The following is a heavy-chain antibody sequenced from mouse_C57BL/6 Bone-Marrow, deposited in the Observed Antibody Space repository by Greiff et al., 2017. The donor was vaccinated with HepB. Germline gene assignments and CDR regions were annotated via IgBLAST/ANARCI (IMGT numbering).Heavy chain of an antibody. Sequence: QVQLQQSGAELVRPGASVKLSCKASGYTFTDYYINWVKQRPGQGLEWIARIYPGSGNTYYNEKFKGKATLTAEKSSSTAYMQLSSLTSEDSAVYFCAREDDGYFMDYWGQGTSVTVSS. V-gene: IGHV1-76*01. D-gene: IGHD2-3*01. CDR1: GYTFTDYY. J-gene: IGHJ4*01. CDR2: IYPGSGNT. CDR3: AREDDGYFMDY.